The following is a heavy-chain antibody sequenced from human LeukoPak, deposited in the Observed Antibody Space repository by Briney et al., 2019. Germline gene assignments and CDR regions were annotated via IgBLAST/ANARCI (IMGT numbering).Heavy chain of an antibody. J-gene: IGHJ3*02. V-gene: IGHV3-48*03. D-gene: IGHD3-9*01. CDR1: GLTFSSYE. CDR3: ARASDILTGYSDAFDI. CDR2: ISSGGSTI. Sequence: GGSLRLSCAASGLTFSSYEMNWVRQAPGKGLEWVSYISSGGSTIYYSDSVKGRFTISRDNAKKSLYLQMNSLRAEDTAVYYCARASDILTGYSDAFDIWGQGTMVTVSS.